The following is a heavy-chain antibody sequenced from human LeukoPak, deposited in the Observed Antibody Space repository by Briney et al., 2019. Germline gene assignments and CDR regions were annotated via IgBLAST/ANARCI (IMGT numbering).Heavy chain of an antibody. CDR1: GGSFSGYY. J-gene: IGHJ6*02. Sequence: SETLSLTCAVYGGSFSGYYWSWIRQPPGKELEWIGEINHSGSTNYNPSLKSRVTISVDTSKNQFSLKLSSVTAADTAVYYCARHPGYSSSWQYYYYGMDVWGQGTTVTVSS. CDR3: ARHPGYSSSWQYYYYGMDV. D-gene: IGHD6-13*01. CDR2: INHSGST. V-gene: IGHV4-34*01.